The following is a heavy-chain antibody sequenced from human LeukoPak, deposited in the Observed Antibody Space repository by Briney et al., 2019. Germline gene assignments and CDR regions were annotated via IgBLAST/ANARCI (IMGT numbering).Heavy chain of an antibody. CDR1: GYTFTGYY. CDR2: INPNSGGT. Sequence: ASVKVSCKASGYTFTGYYMHWVPQAPGQGLEWMGWINPNSGGTNYAQKFQGRVTMTRDTSISTAYMELSRLRSDDTAVYYCARRIGVVVEGYDAFDIWGQGTMVTVSS. CDR3: ARRIGVVVEGYDAFDI. J-gene: IGHJ3*02. V-gene: IGHV1-2*02. D-gene: IGHD2-2*01.